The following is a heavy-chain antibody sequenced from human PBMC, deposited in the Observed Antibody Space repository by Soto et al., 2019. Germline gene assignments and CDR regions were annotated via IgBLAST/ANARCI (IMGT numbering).Heavy chain of an antibody. Sequence: TLSLTCAVSGGSISSGGFSWKWIRQPPGKGLVWIGYIYHSGSTCNSPSLKSRVTISVDRSKNQFSLKLSSVTAADTAVYYCARGVEVIAANTQWEYWGKGHLGIFAS. CDR2: IYHSGST. CDR1: GGSISSGGFS. J-gene: IGHJ4*02. D-gene: IGHD2-15*01. CDR3: ARGVEVIAANTQWEY. V-gene: IGHV4-30-2*01.